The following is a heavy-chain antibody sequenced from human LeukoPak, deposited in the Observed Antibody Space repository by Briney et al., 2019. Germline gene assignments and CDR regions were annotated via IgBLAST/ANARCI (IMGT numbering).Heavy chain of an antibody. J-gene: IGHJ4*02. D-gene: IGHD6-19*01. CDR3: STLAVGEGDDY. V-gene: IGHV1-2*06. CDR1: GDTFTSYY. Sequence: ASVKDSCKASGDTFTSYYMHCVRQAPGQEREWMGRINPHSGGTNYAHTFHRRVTITRDASISTAYFQLSRLRSASPAASYFSTLAVGEGDDYWGQGTLVTVSS. CDR2: INPHSGGT.